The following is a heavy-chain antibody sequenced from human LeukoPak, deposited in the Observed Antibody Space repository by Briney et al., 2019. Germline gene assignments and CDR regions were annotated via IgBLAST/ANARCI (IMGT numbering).Heavy chain of an antibody. CDR3: ARGYCSGGSCYGHGFDI. J-gene: IGHJ3*02. CDR1: GFIFSDHY. Sequence: GGSLRLSCAASGFIFSDHYMDWVRQAPGKGLEWVGRSRNKANSYTTGYAASVKGRFTISRDDSKNSLFLQMNSLKTEDTAVYYCARGYCSGGSCYGHGFDIWGQGTMVTVSS. D-gene: IGHD2-15*01. V-gene: IGHV3-72*01. CDR2: SRNKANSYTT.